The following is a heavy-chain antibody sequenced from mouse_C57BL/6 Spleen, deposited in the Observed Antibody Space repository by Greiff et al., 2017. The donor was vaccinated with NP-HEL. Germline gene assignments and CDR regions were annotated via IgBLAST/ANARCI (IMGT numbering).Heavy chain of an antibody. CDR1: GYAFSSSW. V-gene: IGHV1-82*01. Sequence: VKLQESGPELVKPGASVKISCKASGYAFSSSWMNWVKQRPGKGLEWIGRIYPGDGDTNYNGKFKGKATLTADKSSSTAYMQLSSLTSEDSAVYFCARDDGYYMDYWGQGTSVTVSS. CDR2: IYPGDGDT. D-gene: IGHD2-3*01. J-gene: IGHJ4*01. CDR3: ARDDGYYMDY.